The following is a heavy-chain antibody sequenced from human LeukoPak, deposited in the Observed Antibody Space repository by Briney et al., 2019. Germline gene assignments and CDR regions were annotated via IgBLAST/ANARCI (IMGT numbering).Heavy chain of an antibody. D-gene: IGHD3-16*01. CDR3: ARGGGDYYYGMDV. CDR1: GFTFSNHA. Sequence: GGSLRLSCEGSGFTFSNHAMSWVRQAPGKGLEWVAVISYDGSNKYYTDSVKGRFTISRDNSKNTLYLQMNSLRAEDTAVYYCARGGGDYYYGMDVWGQGTTVTVSS. V-gene: IGHV3-30*03. CDR2: ISYDGSNK. J-gene: IGHJ6*02.